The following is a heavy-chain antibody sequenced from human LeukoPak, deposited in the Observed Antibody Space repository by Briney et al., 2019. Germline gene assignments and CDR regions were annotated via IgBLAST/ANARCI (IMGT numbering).Heavy chain of an antibody. CDR3: ANGRTWYDILTGYHRPFDY. J-gene: IGHJ4*02. D-gene: IGHD3-9*01. CDR2: IRYDGSNK. Sequence: GGSLRLSCAASGFTFSSYGMHWVRQAPGKGLEWVAFIRYDGSNKYYADSVKGRFTISRDNSKNTLYLQMNSLRAEDTAVYYCANGRTWYDILTGYHRPFDYWGQGNLVTVSS. CDR1: GFTFSSYG. V-gene: IGHV3-30*02.